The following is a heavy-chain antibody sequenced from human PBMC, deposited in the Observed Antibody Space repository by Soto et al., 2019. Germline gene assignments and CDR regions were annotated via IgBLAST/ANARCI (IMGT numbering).Heavy chain of an antibody. CDR2: IYYSGST. CDR3: ARQIHRDFCSGYQQSYMDV. V-gene: IGHV4-59*08. D-gene: IGHD3-3*01. Sequence: AETLSLTCTVSGGSISSYYWSWIRQPPGKGLEWIGYIYYSGSTNYNPSLKSRVTISVDTSKNQFSLKLSSVTAADTAVYYCARQIHRDFCSGYQQSYMDVWGKGTTVTVSS. J-gene: IGHJ6*03. CDR1: GGSISSYY.